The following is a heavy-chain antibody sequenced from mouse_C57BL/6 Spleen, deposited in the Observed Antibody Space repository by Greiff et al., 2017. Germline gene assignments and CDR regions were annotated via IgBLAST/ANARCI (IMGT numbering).Heavy chain of an antibody. V-gene: IGHV5-4*01. CDR2: ISDGGSYT. CDR1: GFTFSSYA. CDR3: AREYYGSSFYFGY. D-gene: IGHD1-1*01. Sequence: LVESGGGLVKPGGSLKLSCAASGFTFSSYAMSWVRQTPEKRLEWVATISDGGSYTYYPDNVKGRFTISRDNAKNNLYLQMSHLKSEDTAMYYCAREYYGSSFYFGYWGQGTTLTVSS. J-gene: IGHJ2*01.